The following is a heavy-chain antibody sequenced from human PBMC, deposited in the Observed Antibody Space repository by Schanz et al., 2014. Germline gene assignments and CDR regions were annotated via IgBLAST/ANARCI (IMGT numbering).Heavy chain of an antibody. Sequence: VQLVESGGGVVQPGRSLRLSCAAYGFTLSSYAMHWVRQAPGKGLEWVSDISSGSSYANYADSVKGRFTISRDNAKNTLYLQMNTLRAEDTAVYYCARDRGYCSGGSCLTFDYWGQGTLVTVSS. V-gene: IGHV3-21*05. CDR3: ARDRGYCSGGSCLTFDY. CDR2: ISSGSSYA. CDR1: GFTLSSYA. J-gene: IGHJ4*02. D-gene: IGHD2-15*01.